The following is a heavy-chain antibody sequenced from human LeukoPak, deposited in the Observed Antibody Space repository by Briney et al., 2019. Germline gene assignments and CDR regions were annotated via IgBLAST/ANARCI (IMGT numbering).Heavy chain of an antibody. J-gene: IGHJ6*02. CDR3: AKGLWDLYYYYYGMDV. D-gene: IGHD2/OR15-2a*01. CDR1: GFTFSSYA. CDR2: ISGSGGST. V-gene: IGHV3-23*01. Sequence: GGSLRLSCAASGFTFSSYAMSWVRQAPGKGLEWVSAISGSGGSTYYADSVKGRFTISRDNSKNTLYLQMNSLRAEDTAVYYCAKGLWDLYYYYYGMDVWGQGTTVTVSS.